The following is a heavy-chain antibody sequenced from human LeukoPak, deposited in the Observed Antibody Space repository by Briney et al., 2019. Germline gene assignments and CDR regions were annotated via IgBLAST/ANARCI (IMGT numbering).Heavy chain of an antibody. CDR2: MYHSGNT. Sequence: SETLSLTCTVSGYSISSGYYWGWIRQPPGKGLEWIGYMYHSGNTDYNPSLKSRATISVDGSKSQFSLTLTSVTAADTAMYYCARGTTYYYGSGTPLNFDYWGQGTLVTVSS. CDR1: GYSISSGYY. CDR3: ARGTTYYYGSGTPLNFDY. J-gene: IGHJ4*02. D-gene: IGHD3-10*01. V-gene: IGHV4-38-2*02.